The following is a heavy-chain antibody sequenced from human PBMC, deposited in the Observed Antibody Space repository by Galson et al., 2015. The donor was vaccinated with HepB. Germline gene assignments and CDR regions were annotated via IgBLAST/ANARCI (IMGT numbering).Heavy chain of an antibody. CDR1: GFTFSTSG. Sequence: SLRLSCAASGFTFSTSGLHWVRQAPGKGLEWVAVISYDGSNDYFADSVKGRFTISRDTSENKVYLQMNSLRAEDTAVYYCAREDYYDSNTSGYCSPFTYFDLWGQGTLVTVSS. CDR2: ISYDGSND. CDR3: AREDYYDSNTSGYCSPFTYFDL. J-gene: IGHJ4*02. V-gene: IGHV3-30-3*01. D-gene: IGHD3-22*01.